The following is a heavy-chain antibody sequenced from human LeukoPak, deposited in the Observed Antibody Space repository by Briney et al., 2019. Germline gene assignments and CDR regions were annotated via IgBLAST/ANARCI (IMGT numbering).Heavy chain of an antibody. CDR2: INPNSGGT. J-gene: IGHJ4*02. V-gene: IGHV1-2*02. D-gene: IGHD3-22*01. Sequence: ASVKVSCKASGYDFTDCGIAWVRQAPGQGLEWMGWINPNSGGTNYAQKFQGRVTMTRDTSISTAYMELSRLRSDDTAVYYCASEYYYDSSGYDYWGQGTLVTVSS. CDR3: ASEYYYDSSGYDY. CDR1: GYDFTDCG.